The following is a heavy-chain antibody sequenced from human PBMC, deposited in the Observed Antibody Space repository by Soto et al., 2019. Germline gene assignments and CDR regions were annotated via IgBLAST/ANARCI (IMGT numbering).Heavy chain of an antibody. Sequence: ASVKVSCKASGYTFTSYGISWVRQAPGQGLEWMGWISAYNGNTNYAQKLQGRVTMTTDTSTSTAYMELRSLRSDDTAVYYCARISEQWLVHNWFDPWGQGTLVTVSS. J-gene: IGHJ5*02. CDR1: GYTFTSYG. CDR3: ARISEQWLVHNWFDP. D-gene: IGHD6-19*01. CDR2: ISAYNGNT. V-gene: IGHV1-18*01.